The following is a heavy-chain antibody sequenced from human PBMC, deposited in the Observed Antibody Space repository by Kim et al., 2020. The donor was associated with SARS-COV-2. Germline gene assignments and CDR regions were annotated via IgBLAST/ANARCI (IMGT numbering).Heavy chain of an antibody. Sequence: ASVKVSCKASGYTFTSYGISWVRQAPGQGLEWMGWISAYNGNTNYAQKLQGRVTMTTDTSTSTAYMELRSLRSDDTAVYYCARDLRYCSSTSCYMPVGYWGQGTLVTVSS. D-gene: IGHD2-2*02. CDR2: ISAYNGNT. CDR3: ARDLRYCSSTSCYMPVGY. CDR1: GYTFTSYG. J-gene: IGHJ4*02. V-gene: IGHV1-18*01.